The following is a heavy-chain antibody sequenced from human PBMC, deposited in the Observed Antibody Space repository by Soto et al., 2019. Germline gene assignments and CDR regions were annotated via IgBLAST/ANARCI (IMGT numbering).Heavy chain of an antibody. V-gene: IGHV3-23*01. CDR1: GFTFSSYA. Sequence: EVQLLESGGGLVQPGGSLSLFCAASGFTFSSYAMSWVPQALGRGLEWVSPSSGSGDATYSADAVRGPFTISRVNSRNTLDLQMTSLRAEDTAVYYCAKGRRSSGYTIDYWGQGTLVTVSS. CDR2: SSGSGDAT. J-gene: IGHJ4*02. CDR3: AKGRRSSGYTIDY. D-gene: IGHD6-19*01.